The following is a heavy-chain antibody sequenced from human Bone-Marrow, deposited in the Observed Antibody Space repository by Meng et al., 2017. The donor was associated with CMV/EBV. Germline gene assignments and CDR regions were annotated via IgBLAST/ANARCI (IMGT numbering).Heavy chain of an antibody. CDR3: ARGGEYQLLPFDY. CDR1: GGSISSSSYY. CDR2: IYYSGST. J-gene: IGHJ4*02. V-gene: IGHV4-61*05. D-gene: IGHD2-2*01. Sequence: SETLSLTCTVSGGSISSSSYYWGWIRQPPGKGLEWIGYIYYSGSTNYNPSLKSRVTISVDTSKNQFSLKLSSVTAADTAVYYCARGGEYQLLPFDYWGQGTLVTVSS.